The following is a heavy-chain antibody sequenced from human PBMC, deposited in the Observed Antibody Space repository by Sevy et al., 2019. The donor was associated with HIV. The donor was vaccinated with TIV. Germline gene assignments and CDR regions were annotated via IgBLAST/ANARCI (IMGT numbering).Heavy chain of an antibody. CDR1: GFTFNKYS. CDR3: AREGCTKPHDY. J-gene: IGHJ4*02. CDR2: LSFGCGEI. V-gene: IGHV3-23*01. Sequence: GGFLRLSCAASGFTFNKYSMSWVRQPPGKGLEWVATLSFGCGEINYADSVKGRFTISRINSKNSFYLQMNNLRAEDTALYYCAREGCTKPHDYWGQGTLVTVSS. D-gene: IGHD2-8*01.